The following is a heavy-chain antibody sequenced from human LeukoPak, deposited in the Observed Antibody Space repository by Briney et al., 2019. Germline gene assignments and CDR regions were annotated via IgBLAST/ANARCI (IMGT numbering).Heavy chain of an antibody. J-gene: IGHJ6*02. CDR3: AKVGCSSTSCYPRRPGYYYGMDV. Sequence: GGSLRLSCAASGFTFSSYGMHWVRQAPGKGLEWVAVISYDGSNKYYADSVKGRFTISRDNSKNTLYLQMNSLRAEDTAVYYCAKVGCSSTSCYPRRPGYYYGMDVWGQGTTVTVSS. D-gene: IGHD2-2*01. V-gene: IGHV3-30*18. CDR1: GFTFSSYG. CDR2: ISYDGSNK.